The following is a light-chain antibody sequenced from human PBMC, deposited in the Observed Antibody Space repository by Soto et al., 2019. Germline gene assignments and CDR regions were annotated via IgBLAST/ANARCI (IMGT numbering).Light chain of an antibody. V-gene: IGLV1-36*01. J-gene: IGLJ3*02. CDR1: SSNIGNNA. CDR3: AAWDDRLNGPV. Sequence: QSVLTQPPSVSEAPRQRVTISCSGSSSNIGNNAVNWYQQLPGKAPKLLIYYDDLLPSGVSDRFSGSKSGTSASLAISGLQSEDEADYYYAAWDDRLNGPVFGGVTKLTVL. CDR2: YDD.